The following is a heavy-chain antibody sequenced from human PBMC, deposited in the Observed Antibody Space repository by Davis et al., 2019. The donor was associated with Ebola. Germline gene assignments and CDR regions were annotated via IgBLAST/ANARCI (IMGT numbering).Heavy chain of an antibody. J-gene: IGHJ4*02. D-gene: IGHD6-13*01. Sequence: MPGGSLRLSCAVSGGSISSSNWWSWVRQPPGKGLEWIGEIYHSGSTNYNPSLKSRVTISVDKSKNQFSLNLNSVTAADTVVYYCAKTKQQLEYFDYWGQGTLVTVSS. V-gene: IGHV4-4*02. CDR3: AKTKQQLEYFDY. CDR2: IYHSGST. CDR1: GGSISSSNW.